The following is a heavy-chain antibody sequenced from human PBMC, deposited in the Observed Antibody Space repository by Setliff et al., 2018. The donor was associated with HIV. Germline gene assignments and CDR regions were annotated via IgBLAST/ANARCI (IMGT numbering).Heavy chain of an antibody. CDR3: AGPENSGSRATFLGY. Sequence: ASVKVSCKASEYTFTDYFIHWVRQAPGQGLEWMGWISPHNADKNIPQKFQGRVTMTSDTSTSTVYMELSSLRSEDTAVYYCAGPENSGSRATFLGYWGQGTLVTVSS. CDR2: ISPHNADK. V-gene: IGHV1-2*02. CDR1: EYTFTDYF. D-gene: IGHD1-26*01. J-gene: IGHJ4*02.